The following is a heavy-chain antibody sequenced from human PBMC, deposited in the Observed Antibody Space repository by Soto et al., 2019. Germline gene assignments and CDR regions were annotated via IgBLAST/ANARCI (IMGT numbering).Heavy chain of an antibody. D-gene: IGHD1-20*01. CDR2: IYYSGST. V-gene: IGHV4-31*03. Sequence: QVQLQESGPGLLKPSQTLSLTCTVSGGSISSGGYYWSWIRQHPGKGLEWSGYIYYSGSTYYNPSLQSRVTISLHPSNNHFSLKLSSVTSADTAVYYCSRDFVNWHDFDYWGQGTLVTVSS. CDR1: GGSISSGGYY. J-gene: IGHJ4*02. CDR3: SRDFVNWHDFDY.